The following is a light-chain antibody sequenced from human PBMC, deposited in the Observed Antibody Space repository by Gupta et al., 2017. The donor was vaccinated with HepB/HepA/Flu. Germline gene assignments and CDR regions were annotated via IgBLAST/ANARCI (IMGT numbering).Light chain of an antibody. J-gene: IGLJ2*01. V-gene: IGLV1-44*01. CDR3: AACDDSLNGQRI. Sequence: QSVLTQPPSASGPPGQSVTISCSGSSSNIGDNTVSGYQLLPGTAPKLLIFNDNERPPRVPDRFSGSKSGTSASLAISGLQSEDEGGYYCAACDDSLNGQRIFGGGTKLTVL. CDR2: NDN. CDR1: SSNIGDNT.